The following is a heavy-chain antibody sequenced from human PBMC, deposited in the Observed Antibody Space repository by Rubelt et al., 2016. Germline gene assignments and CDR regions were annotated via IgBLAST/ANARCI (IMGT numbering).Heavy chain of an antibody. J-gene: IGHJ4*02. Sequence: TIGGSGGGTYYADSVKGRFTISRDNSKNTLYLQMNSLRAEDTAVYYCAKAETQYNVVSPGGFDYWGQGTLVTVSS. D-gene: IGHD1-1*01. CDR2: IGGSGGGT. V-gene: IGHV3-23*01. CDR3: AKAETQYNVVSPGGFDY.